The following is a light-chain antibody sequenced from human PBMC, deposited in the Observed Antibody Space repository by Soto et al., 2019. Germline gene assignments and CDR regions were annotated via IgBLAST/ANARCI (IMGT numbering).Light chain of an antibody. Sequence: QSVLTQPASVSGSPGQSITISCTGTISDVGGYNSVSWYQQHPSKAPKLMIYDVSNRPSGVSNRFSGSKSGNTASLTISGLQAEDEADYYCSSYTSSSTVVFGGGTKLTVL. J-gene: IGLJ2*01. V-gene: IGLV2-14*01. CDR1: ISDVGGYNS. CDR3: SSYTSSSTVV. CDR2: DVS.